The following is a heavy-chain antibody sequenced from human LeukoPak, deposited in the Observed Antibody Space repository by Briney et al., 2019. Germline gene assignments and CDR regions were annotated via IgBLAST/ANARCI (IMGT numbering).Heavy chain of an antibody. CDR1: GFTFSSYA. CDR3: AREDDWNYEDY. J-gene: IGHJ4*02. Sequence: GGSLRLSCAASGFTFSSYAMSWVRQAPGKGLEWVSAISGSGGSTYYADSVKGRFTISRDNAKNSLYLQMNSLRAEDTAIYFCAREDDWNYEDYWGQGTLVTVSS. D-gene: IGHD1-7*01. CDR2: ISGSGGST. V-gene: IGHV3-23*01.